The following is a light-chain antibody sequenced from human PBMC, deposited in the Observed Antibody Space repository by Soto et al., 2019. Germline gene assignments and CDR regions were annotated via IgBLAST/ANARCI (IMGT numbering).Light chain of an antibody. Sequence: DILMTQSPSTLSASVGDTVAITCRASQTISSWVAWYQQKPGRAPKLLIYAASTLQSGVPSRFSGSGSGTDFTLTISCLQSEDFATYYCQQYTCLWTFGPGTKVDIK. CDR3: QQYTCLWT. CDR1: QTISSW. CDR2: AAS. J-gene: IGKJ1*01. V-gene: IGKV1-5*01.